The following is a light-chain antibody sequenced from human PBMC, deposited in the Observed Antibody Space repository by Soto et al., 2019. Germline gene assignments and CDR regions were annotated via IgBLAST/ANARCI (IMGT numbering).Light chain of an antibody. CDR2: ATS. CDR1: QAIFTF. CDR3: QQGYSLPIT. V-gene: IGKV1-39*01. J-gene: IGKJ5*01. Sequence: DIQVTQSPSSLSASVGDRVTITCRSSQAIFTFLNWYQQKEGKAPRFLIYATSNLQSGVPSRFSGTGSGTEFPLTIGSLQPEDFATYFCQQGYSLPITFGQGTRLDIK.